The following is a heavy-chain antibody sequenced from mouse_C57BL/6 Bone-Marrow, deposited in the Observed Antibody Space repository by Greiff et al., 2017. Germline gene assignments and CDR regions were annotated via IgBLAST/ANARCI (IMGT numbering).Heavy chain of an antibody. CDR1: GYTFTSYW. D-gene: IGHD1-1*01. J-gene: IGHJ2*01. CDR3: ARWRYYGSSSFDY. Sequence: VQLKQPGAELVRPGTSVKLSCKASGYTFTSYWMHWVKQRPGQGLEWIGVIDPSDSYTNYNQKFKGKATLTVDTSSSTAYMQLSSLTSEDSAVYYCARWRYYGSSSFDYWGQGTTLTVSS. CDR2: IDPSDSYT. V-gene: IGHV1-59*01.